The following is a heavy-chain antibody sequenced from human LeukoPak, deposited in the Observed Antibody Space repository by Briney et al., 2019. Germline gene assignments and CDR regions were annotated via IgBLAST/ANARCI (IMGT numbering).Heavy chain of an antibody. CDR2: IYYSGST. V-gene: IGHV4-39*07. CDR3: ARAWRGYGYHLFDY. D-gene: IGHD5-12*01. CDR1: GGSISSSSYY. J-gene: IGHJ4*02. Sequence: SETLSLTCTVSGGSISSSSYYWGWVRQPPGKGLEWIGSIYYSGSTYYNPSLKSRVTISVDTSKNQFSLKLSSVTAADTAVYYCARAWRGYGYHLFDYWGQGTLVTVSS.